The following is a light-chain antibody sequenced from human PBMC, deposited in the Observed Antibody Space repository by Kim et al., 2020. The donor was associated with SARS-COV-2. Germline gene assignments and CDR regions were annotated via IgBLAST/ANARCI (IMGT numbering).Light chain of an antibody. CDR2: HND. J-gene: IGLJ3*02. CDR1: STNIGAYE. CDR3: QSYDRSLSNSGV. V-gene: IGLV1-40*01. Sequence: QSVLTQPPSVSGAPGQTVTISCTGSSTNIGAYEVHWYQQFPGGAPKLVIHHNDLRPSGVPDRFSASKSGTSASLAITGLQAEDEADYYCQSYDRSLSNSGVFGGGTQLTVL.